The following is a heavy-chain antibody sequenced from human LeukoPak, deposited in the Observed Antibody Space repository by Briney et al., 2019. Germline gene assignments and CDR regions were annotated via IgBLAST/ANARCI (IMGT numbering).Heavy chain of an antibody. CDR2: INPNSGGT. D-gene: IGHD6-6*01. V-gene: IGHV1-2*02. Sequence: GASVKVSCKASGYTFTGYYMHWVRQAPGQGLAWMGWINPNSGGTNYAQKFEGRVTMTRDTSISTADMELSSLTSEDTAVYYCARGHSSLRLYYFDYWGQGTLVTVSS. CDR3: ARGHSSLRLYYFDY. J-gene: IGHJ4*02. CDR1: GYTFTGYY.